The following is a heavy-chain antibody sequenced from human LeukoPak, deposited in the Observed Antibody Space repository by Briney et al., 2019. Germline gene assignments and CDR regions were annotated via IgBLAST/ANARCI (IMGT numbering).Heavy chain of an antibody. Sequence: GGSLRLSCAASGFTVSGYGMHWVRQVPGNRLEWVAFIHFDGSNKYHADSVKGRFTISRDNSKNTLYLQMNCLRLDDTAVYYCAKDHVGYCRSTSCYDAFEIWGQGTMVTVSS. J-gene: IGHJ3*02. CDR2: IHFDGSNK. D-gene: IGHD2-2*01. V-gene: IGHV3-30*02. CDR3: AKDHVGYCRSTSCYDAFEI. CDR1: GFTVSGYG.